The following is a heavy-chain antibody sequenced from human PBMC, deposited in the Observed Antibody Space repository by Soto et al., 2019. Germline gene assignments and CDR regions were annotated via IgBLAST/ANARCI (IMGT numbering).Heavy chain of an antibody. Sequence: GASVKVSCKASGYTFTSYDINWVRQATGQGLEWMGWMNPNSGNTGYAQKFQGRVTMTRNTSISTAYMELSSLRSEDTAVYYCARALDYDILTGTYYYYYMDVWGKGTTVTVSS. J-gene: IGHJ6*03. CDR1: GYTFTSYD. D-gene: IGHD3-9*01. CDR3: ARALDYDILTGTYYYYYMDV. V-gene: IGHV1-8*01. CDR2: MNPNSGNT.